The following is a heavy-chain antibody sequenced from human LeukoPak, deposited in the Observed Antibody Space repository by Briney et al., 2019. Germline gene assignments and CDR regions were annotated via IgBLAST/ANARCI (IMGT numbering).Heavy chain of an antibody. CDR1: GFSFSNYA. CDR3: ARDLGYCSSTSCYGPDY. V-gene: IGHV3-23*01. D-gene: IGHD2-2*01. J-gene: IGHJ4*02. Sequence: HPGGSLRLSCVSSGFSFSNYAMSWVRQAPGKGLEWVSSISGSGGSTHYADSVKGRFTISRDKTKNTLYLQMNSLRAEDTAVYYCARDLGYCSSTSCYGPDYWGQGTLVTVSS. CDR2: ISGSGGST.